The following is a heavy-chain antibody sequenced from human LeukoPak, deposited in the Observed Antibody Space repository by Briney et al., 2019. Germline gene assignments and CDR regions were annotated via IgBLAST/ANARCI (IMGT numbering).Heavy chain of an antibody. D-gene: IGHD4-23*01. CDR1: GFIFSNYA. V-gene: IGHV3-33*01. CDR2: IWHDGINK. Sequence: PGGSLRLSCAASGFIFSNYAIHWVRQAPGKGLEWVAVIWHDGINKYYADSVKGRFTVSRDNSENTLDLQMNSLRAEDTAVYYCTREEKIYGGNFEWFNPWGQGTLVTVSS. J-gene: IGHJ5*02. CDR3: TREEKIYGGNFEWFNP.